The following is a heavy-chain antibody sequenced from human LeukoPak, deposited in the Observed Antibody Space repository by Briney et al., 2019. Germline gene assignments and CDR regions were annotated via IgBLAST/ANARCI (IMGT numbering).Heavy chain of an antibody. Sequence: GGSLRLSYAASGFTFSSYGMSWVRQAPGKGLEWVSAISGSGGSTYYADSVKGRFTISRDNSKNTLYLQMNSLRAEDTVVYYCARRGMAVVLLDAFDIWGQGTMVTVSS. D-gene: IGHD6-19*01. J-gene: IGHJ3*02. CDR2: ISGSGGST. CDR3: ARRGMAVVLLDAFDI. CDR1: GFTFSSYG. V-gene: IGHV3-23*01.